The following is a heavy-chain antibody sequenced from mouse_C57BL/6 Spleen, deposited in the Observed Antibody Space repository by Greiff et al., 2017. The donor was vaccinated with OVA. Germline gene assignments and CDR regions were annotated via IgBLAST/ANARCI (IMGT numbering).Heavy chain of an antibody. CDR1: GFTFSDYG. CDR2: ISSGSSTI. J-gene: IGHJ1*03. CDR3: ARPHYGSSYGYFDV. Sequence: EVQLVESGGGLVKPGGSLKLSCAASGFTFSDYGMHWVRQAPEKGLEWVAYISSGSSTIYYAATVKGRFTISRDNAKNTLFLQMTSLRSEDTAMYYCARPHYGSSYGYFDVWGTGTTVTVSS. V-gene: IGHV5-17*01. D-gene: IGHD1-1*01.